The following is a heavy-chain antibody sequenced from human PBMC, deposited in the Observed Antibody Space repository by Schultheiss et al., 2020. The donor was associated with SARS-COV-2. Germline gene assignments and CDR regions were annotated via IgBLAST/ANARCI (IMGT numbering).Heavy chain of an antibody. J-gene: IGHJ4*02. CDR2: ISSSSSYT. V-gene: IGHV3-11*06. CDR3: ARDDYSNYADY. CDR1: GFTVSSNY. D-gene: IGHD4-11*01. Sequence: GGSLRLSCAASGFTVSSNYMSWIRQAPGKGLEWVSYISSSSSYTNYADSVKGRFTISRDNAKNSLYLQMNSLRAEDTAVYYCARDDYSNYADYWGQGTLVTVSS.